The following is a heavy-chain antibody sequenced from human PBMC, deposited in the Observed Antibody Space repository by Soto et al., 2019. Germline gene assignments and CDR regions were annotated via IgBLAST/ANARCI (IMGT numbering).Heavy chain of an antibody. J-gene: IGHJ3*02. D-gene: IGHD3-22*01. CDR1: GGSISSGGYY. CDR2: IYYSAST. Sequence: QVQLQESGPGLVKPSQTLSLTCTVSGGSISSGGYYWSWIRQHPGKGLEWIGYIYYSASTYYNPSLKSRVTISVDTSKNQFSLKLSSVTAADTAVYYCAREGGDSSMIDAFDIWGQGTMVTVSS. V-gene: IGHV4-31*03. CDR3: AREGGDSSMIDAFDI.